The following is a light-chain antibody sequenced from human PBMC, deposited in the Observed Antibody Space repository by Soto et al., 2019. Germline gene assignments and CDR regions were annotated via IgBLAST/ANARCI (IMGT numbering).Light chain of an antibody. CDR3: GTWDSSLSAVV. J-gene: IGLJ2*01. Sequence: QSVLTQPPSVSAAPGQKVTISCSGSSSNIGNDFVSWYQHLPGTAPKLLIYDTDKRPSGIPDRFSGSKSGTSATLGITGLQTGDEADYYCGTWDSSLSAVVIGGGTKVTVL. V-gene: IGLV1-51*01. CDR2: DTD. CDR1: SSNIGNDF.